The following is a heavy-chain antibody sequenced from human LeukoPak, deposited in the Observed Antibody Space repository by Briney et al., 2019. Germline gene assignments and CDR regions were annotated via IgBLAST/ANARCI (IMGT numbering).Heavy chain of an antibody. J-gene: IGHJ4*02. CDR2: IHYSGST. V-gene: IGHV4-59*02. CDR1: GFTVSDFH. CDR3: ARAGRTSGFYLGEF. Sequence: GSLRLSCAASGFTVSDFHIDWVRQAPGKGLEWIGCIHYSGSTNYNPSLKSRVTISVDTSKNQFSLKLSSVTAADTALYYCARAGRTSGFYLGEFWGQGTLVTVSS. D-gene: IGHD3-22*01.